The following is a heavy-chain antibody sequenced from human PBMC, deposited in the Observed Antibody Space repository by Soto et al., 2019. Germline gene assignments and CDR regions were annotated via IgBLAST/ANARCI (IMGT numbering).Heavy chain of an antibody. V-gene: IGHV3-23*01. J-gene: IGHJ4*02. CDR1: GFTFSSYA. Sequence: EVQLLESGGGLVQPGGSLRLSCAASGFTFSSYARSWVRQAPGKGLEWVSAISGSGGSTYYADSVKGRFTISRDNSKNTLYLQMNRLRAEDTAVYYCAKAPYYDFWSGYLDYWGQGTLVTVSS. CDR2: ISGSGGST. D-gene: IGHD3-3*01. CDR3: AKAPYYDFWSGYLDY.